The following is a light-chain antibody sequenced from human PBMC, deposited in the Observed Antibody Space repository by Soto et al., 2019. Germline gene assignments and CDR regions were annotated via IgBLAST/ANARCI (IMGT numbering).Light chain of an antibody. V-gene: IGKV3-15*01. CDR3: QQYNDWPPWT. J-gene: IGKJ1*01. CDR1: QTVSSS. CDR2: GTS. Sequence: EIVLTQSPATLSLSPGERATLSGRASQTVSSSLALYQQKPGQAPRLLIYGTSTRATGIPARFTGSGSGTEFTLTISSLQSEDFAVYYCQQYNDWPPWTFGQGTKVDI.